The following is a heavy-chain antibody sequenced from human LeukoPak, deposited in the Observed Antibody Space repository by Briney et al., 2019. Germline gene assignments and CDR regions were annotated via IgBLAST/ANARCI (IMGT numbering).Heavy chain of an antibody. CDR1: GYTFSSYG. J-gene: IGHJ4*02. V-gene: IGHV1-18*01. CDR3: ARDCSGSSCYWIH. D-gene: IGHD2-15*01. Sequence: AASVKVSCKASGYTFSSYGISWVPHAPGQGLEWLGYISAYKGNTNYAQKAEGRITMTTDTSTRTAYMEMRSLGSDDTAVYYCARDCSGSSCYWIHWGQGTLVTVSS. CDR2: ISAYKGNT.